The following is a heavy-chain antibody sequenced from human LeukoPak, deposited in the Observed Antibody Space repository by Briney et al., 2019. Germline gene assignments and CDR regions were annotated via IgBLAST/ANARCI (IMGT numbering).Heavy chain of an antibody. J-gene: IGHJ4*02. Sequence: PGGSLRLSCAASGFTFSNAWMSWVRQAPGKGLEWVGRIKSKTDGGTTVYAAPVKGRFTISRGDSKNTLYLQMNSLKTEDTAVYYCTTDEEGLLWFGEPDYWGQGTLVTVSS. V-gene: IGHV3-15*01. CDR1: GFTFSNAW. D-gene: IGHD3-10*01. CDR2: IKSKTDGGTT. CDR3: TTDEEGLLWFGEPDY.